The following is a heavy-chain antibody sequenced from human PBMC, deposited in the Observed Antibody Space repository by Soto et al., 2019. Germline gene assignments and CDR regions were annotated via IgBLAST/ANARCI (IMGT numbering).Heavy chain of an antibody. CDR2: IGASGDIT. CDR1: GFSFTNFA. V-gene: IGHV3-23*01. D-gene: IGHD2-2*01. CDR3: AKDSQSVSVSAARVYGMDV. J-gene: IGHJ6*02. Sequence: GSLRLSCAASGFSFTNFAMSWVRQAPGKGLEWVAGIGASGDITWYADSVKGRLSISGDNPKNTLYLQMNSLRAEDTAVYYCAKDSQSVSVSAARVYGMDVWGQGTTVTVSS.